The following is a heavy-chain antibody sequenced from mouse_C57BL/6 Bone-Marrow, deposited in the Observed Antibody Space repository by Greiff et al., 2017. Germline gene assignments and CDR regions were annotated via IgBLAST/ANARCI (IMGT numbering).Heavy chain of an antibody. D-gene: IGHD2-2*01. CDR3: TRRVMVTTDFDY. J-gene: IGHJ2*01. V-gene: IGHV1-15*01. CDR1: GYTFTDYE. CDR2: IDPETGGT. Sequence: QVQLQQSGAELVRPGASVTLSCKASGYTFTDYEMHWVKQTPVHGLEWIGAIDPETGGTAYNQKFKGKAILTADKSSSTAYMELRSLTSEDSAVYYCTRRVMVTTDFDYWGQGTTRTVSS.